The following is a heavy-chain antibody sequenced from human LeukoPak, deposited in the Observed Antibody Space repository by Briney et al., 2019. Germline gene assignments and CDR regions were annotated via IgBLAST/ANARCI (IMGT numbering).Heavy chain of an antibody. CDR3: ARAGDYYDSSGYYY. J-gene: IGHJ4*02. Sequence: AGGSLRLSCAASGFTVSSNYMSWVRQAPGKGVEWVSVIYSGGSTYYADSVKGRFTISRDNSKNTLYLQMNSLRAEDTAVYYCARAGDYYDSSGYYYWGQGTLATVSS. CDR1: GFTVSSNY. V-gene: IGHV3-66*01. D-gene: IGHD3-22*01. CDR2: IYSGGST.